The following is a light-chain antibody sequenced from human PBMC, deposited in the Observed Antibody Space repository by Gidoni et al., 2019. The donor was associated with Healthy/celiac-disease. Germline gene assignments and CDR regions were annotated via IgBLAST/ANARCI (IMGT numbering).Light chain of an antibody. CDR1: SSDVGGYTY. J-gene: IGLJ2*01. Sequence: QSALTQPPSASGSPGQSVTISCTGTSSDVGGYTYVSWYQQHPDKPPKLMIYEVSKRPSGVPDRFSGSKSGNTASLTVSGLQAEDEADYYCSSYAGSTVVFGGGTKLTVL. CDR3: SSYAGSTVV. CDR2: EVS. V-gene: IGLV2-8*01.